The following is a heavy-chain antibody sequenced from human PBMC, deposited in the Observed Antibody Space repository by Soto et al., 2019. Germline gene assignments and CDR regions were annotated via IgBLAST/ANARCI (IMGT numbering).Heavy chain of an antibody. V-gene: IGHV4-31*03. J-gene: IGHJ5*02. CDR1: GGSISSGGYY. D-gene: IGHD3-3*01. Sequence: SETLSLTCTVSGGSISSGGYYWSWIRQHPGKGLEWIGYIYYSGSTYYNPSLKSRVTISVDTSKNQFSLKLSSVTAADTAVYYCARGRSGYYGHNWFDPWGQGTLVTVSS. CDR3: ARGRSGYYGHNWFDP. CDR2: IYYSGST.